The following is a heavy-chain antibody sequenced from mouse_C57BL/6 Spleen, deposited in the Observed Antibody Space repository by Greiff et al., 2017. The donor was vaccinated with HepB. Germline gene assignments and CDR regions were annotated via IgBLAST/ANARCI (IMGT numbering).Heavy chain of an antibody. V-gene: IGHV1-80*01. D-gene: IGHD4-1*01. CDR1: GYAFSSYW. CDR2: IYPGDGDT. J-gene: IGHJ1*03. CDR3: ARTGTGYFDV. Sequence: QVQLKESGAELVKPGASVKISCKASGYAFSSYWMNWVKQRPGKGLEWIGQIYPGDGDTNYNGKFKGKATLTADKSSSTAYMQLSSLTSEDSAVYFCARTGTGYFDVWGTGTTVTVSS.